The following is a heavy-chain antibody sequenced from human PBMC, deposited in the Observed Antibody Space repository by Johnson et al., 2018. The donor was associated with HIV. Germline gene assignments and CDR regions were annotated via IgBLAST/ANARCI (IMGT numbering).Heavy chain of an antibody. V-gene: IGHV3-13*01. J-gene: IGHJ3*02. CDR3: AREAAADAFDI. Sequence: VQLVESGGGLVQPGGSLRLSCAASGFSSSRYAMHWIRQATGKGLEWVSGIGTTGDTYYPGPVKGRFTISRDHAKNSLHLQMNSLTAGDTAVYYCAREAAADAFDIWGQGTMVTVSS. D-gene: IGHD6-13*01. CDR1: GFSSSRYA. CDR2: IGTTGDT.